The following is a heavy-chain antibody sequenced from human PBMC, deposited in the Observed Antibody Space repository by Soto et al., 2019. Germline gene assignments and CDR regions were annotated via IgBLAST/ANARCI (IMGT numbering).Heavy chain of an antibody. V-gene: IGHV4-31*03. CDR2: VYYSGAT. CDR3: ARDKDLQPTVWGF. D-gene: IGHD3-16*01. CDR1: GDSMATGGHY. Sequence: SETLSLTCTVSGDSMATGGHYYNWIRQVPGKGLEWIGYVYYSGATHYTPSLRARATISRDTSKNQFSLRLISATAADTAFYYCARDKDLQPTVWGFWGQGIQVTVSS. J-gene: IGHJ4*02.